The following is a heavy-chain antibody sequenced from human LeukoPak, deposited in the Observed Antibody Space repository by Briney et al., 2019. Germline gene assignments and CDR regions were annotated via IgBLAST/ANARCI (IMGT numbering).Heavy chain of an antibody. CDR2: MNPNSGNT. D-gene: IGHD3-3*01. V-gene: IGHV1-8*03. Sequence: ASVKVSCKASGYTFASYDINWVRQATGQGLEWMGWMNPNSGNTGYAQKFQGRVTITRNTSISTAYMELSSLRSEDTAVYYCAIGHYDFWSGYYGYYYYYYMDVWGKGTTVTVSS. J-gene: IGHJ6*03. CDR1: GYTFASYD. CDR3: AIGHYDFWSGYYGYYYYYYMDV.